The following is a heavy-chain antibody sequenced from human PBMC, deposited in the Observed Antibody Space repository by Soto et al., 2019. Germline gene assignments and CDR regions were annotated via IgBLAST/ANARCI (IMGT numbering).Heavy chain of an antibody. Sequence: SETLSLTCTVSGGSISSYYWSWIRQPPGKGLKWIGYIYYSGSTNYNPSLKSRVTISVDTSKNQFSLKLSSVTAADTAVYYCARGFYSGPYADYIWGSYRSYYYMDVWGKGTTVTVSS. J-gene: IGHJ6*03. V-gene: IGHV4-59*01. D-gene: IGHD3-16*02. CDR2: IYYSGST. CDR1: GGSISSYY. CDR3: ARGFYSGPYADYIWGSYRSYYYMDV.